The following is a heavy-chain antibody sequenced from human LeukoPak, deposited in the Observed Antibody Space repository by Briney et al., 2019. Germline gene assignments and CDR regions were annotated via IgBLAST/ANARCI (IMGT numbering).Heavy chain of an antibody. CDR2: IKPSGGST. D-gene: IGHD3-22*01. Sequence: GASVKVSCKASGYTFTSYYMHWVRQAPGQGLEWMGIIKPSGGSTSYAQKFQGRVTMTRDTSTSTVYMELSSLRSEDTAVYYCARGTYYSDRSGYLAVDYWGQGTLVTVSS. V-gene: IGHV1-46*01. CDR1: GYTFTSYY. J-gene: IGHJ4*02. CDR3: ARGTYYSDRSGYLAVDY.